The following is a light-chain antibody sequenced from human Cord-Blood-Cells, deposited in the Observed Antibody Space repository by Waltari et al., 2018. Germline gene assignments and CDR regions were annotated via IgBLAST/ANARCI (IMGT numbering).Light chain of an antibody. CDR2: EGS. V-gene: IGLV2-23*01. J-gene: IGLJ3*02. Sequence: QSALTQPASVSGFPGKPITIPCTGTGSEVGSKNLVSWYQQHPGKAPKLMIYEGSKRPSGVSNRFSGSKSGNTASLTISGLQAEDEADYYCCSYAGSSTLVFGGGTKLTVL. CDR3: CSYAGSSTLV. CDR1: GSEVGSKNL.